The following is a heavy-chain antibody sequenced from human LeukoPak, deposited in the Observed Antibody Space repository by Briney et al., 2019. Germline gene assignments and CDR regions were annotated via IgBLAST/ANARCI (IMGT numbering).Heavy chain of an antibody. CDR2: ISSSSYI. CDR3: LPQAYSGFDY. J-gene: IGHJ4*02. CDR1: GFTFSSYS. V-gene: IGHV3-21*01. D-gene: IGHD1-26*01. Sequence: GGPLRLSCAASGFTFSSYSMNWVRQAPGKGLVWVSSISSSSYIYYADSVKGRFTISGDNAKTSLYLQMNSLRAEDTAVYYCLPQAYSGFDYWGQGTLVTVSS.